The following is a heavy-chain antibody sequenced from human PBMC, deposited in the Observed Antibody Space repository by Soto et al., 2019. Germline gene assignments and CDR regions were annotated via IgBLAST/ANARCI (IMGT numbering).Heavy chain of an antibody. CDR3: ARGANTTDAFDI. CDR1: GFTFSDHY. J-gene: IGHJ3*02. Sequence: QVQLVESGGGLVKSGGSLRLPCAVSGFTFSDHYMSWIRQPPGKGLEWVAYISSRGRTRYYADSVKGRFTISRDNAKNSLYLQMNSLRAEDTAVYYCARGANTTDAFDIWGQGTIVTVSS. CDR2: ISSRGRTR. V-gene: IGHV3-11*01. D-gene: IGHD1-1*01.